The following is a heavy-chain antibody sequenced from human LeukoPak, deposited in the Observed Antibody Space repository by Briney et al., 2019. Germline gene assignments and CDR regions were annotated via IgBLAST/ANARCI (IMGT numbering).Heavy chain of an antibody. J-gene: IGHJ4*02. CDR1: GGSISSYY. D-gene: IGHD6-19*01. V-gene: IGHV4-59*08. Sequence: PSETLSLTCTVSGGSISSYYWNWMRHPPGKGLEWIGYIHYSGSTKYNPSLKSRVTISVDTSKNQFSLKLSSVTAADTAVYYCARWYSSGWAFDYWGQGTLVPVSS. CDR2: IHYSGST. CDR3: ARWYSSGWAFDY.